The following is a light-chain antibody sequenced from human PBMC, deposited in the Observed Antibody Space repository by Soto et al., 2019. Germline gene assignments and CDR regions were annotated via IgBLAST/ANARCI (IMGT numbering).Light chain of an antibody. CDR2: AVS. J-gene: IGLJ2*01. Sequence: QSVLTQPPSASGSRGQSVTISCTGTSTDVGAYNFVSWYQQHPGKAPKLMIYAVSKRPSGVPDRFSGSKSGNTASLTVSGLQADDEADYYCSSYVGNNNLVFGGGTKLTVL. CDR3: SSYVGNNNLV. CDR1: STDVGAYNF. V-gene: IGLV2-8*01.